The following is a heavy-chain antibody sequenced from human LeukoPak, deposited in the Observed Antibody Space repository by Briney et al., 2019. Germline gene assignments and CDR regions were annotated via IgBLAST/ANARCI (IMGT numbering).Heavy chain of an antibody. D-gene: IGHD2-15*01. CDR2: LSGSGGST. CDR1: GFTFSTYV. V-gene: IGHV3-23*01. J-gene: IGHJ4*02. CDR3: AKGRTPDY. Sequence: GGSLRFSCAASGFTFSTYVMTWVRQAPGKGLEWASALSGSGGSTFYADSVKGRFTISRDNSNSTLYLQMNSLRAEDTAVYYCAKGRTPDYWGQGTLVTVSS.